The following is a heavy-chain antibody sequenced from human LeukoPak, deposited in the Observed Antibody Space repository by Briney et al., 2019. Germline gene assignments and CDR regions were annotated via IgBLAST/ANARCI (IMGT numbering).Heavy chain of an antibody. CDR1: GFTVSSNY. Sequence: GGSLRLSCAASGFTVSSNYMNWVRQAPGKGLEWVSIIYGGGSTYYADSVKGRFNISRDNSKNTLYLQMNSLRAEDTAVYYCARELRSETYRSYYFDYWGQGTLVTVSS. CDR2: IYGGGST. J-gene: IGHJ4*02. CDR3: ARELRSETYRSYYFDY. V-gene: IGHV3-53*01.